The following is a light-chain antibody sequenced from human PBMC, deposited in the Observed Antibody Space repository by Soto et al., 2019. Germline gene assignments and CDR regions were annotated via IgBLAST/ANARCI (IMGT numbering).Light chain of an antibody. CDR3: QQYNNWPRGT. CDR1: QSVSNN. J-gene: IGKJ1*01. V-gene: IGKV3-15*01. Sequence: IVMTQSPASLSVSPGEGATLSCRASQSVSNNLAWYQQKPGQAPRLLIYGASTRAPGIPARFSGSGSGKNFTLTISSLQSEDFAVYYCQQYNNWPRGTLGQGTKVEL. CDR2: GAS.